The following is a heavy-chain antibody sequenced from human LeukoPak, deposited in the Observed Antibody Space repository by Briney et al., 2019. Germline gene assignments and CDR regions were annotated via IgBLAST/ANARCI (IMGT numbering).Heavy chain of an antibody. Sequence: SETLSLTCTVAGDSITSGGYYWSWIRQHPGTGLEWIGYIYYSGSTYYNPSLKSRLIISVDLSKNQFSLKLSSVTAADTAVYYCARRVGYCISTSCYPPYYFDYWGQGTLVTVSS. CDR2: IYYSGST. CDR1: GDSITSGGYY. J-gene: IGHJ4*02. D-gene: IGHD2-2*01. V-gene: IGHV4-31*03. CDR3: ARRVGYCISTSCYPPYYFDY.